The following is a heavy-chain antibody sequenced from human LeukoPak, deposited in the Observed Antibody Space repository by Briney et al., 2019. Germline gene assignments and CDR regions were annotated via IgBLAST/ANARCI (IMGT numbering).Heavy chain of an antibody. CDR3: ARGAHYSSSWYYYGLDV. D-gene: IGHD6-13*01. CDR1: GYTFNDYA. V-gene: IGHV7-4-1*02. Sequence: GASVKVSCKASGYTFNDYAINWVRQAPGQGPEWMGWISINTGNPTYAQGFAGRVVFSLDTSVNTAYLVVSSLKAEDSAVYYRARGAHYSSSWYYYGLDVWGQGTTVTVSS. J-gene: IGHJ6*02. CDR2: ISINTGNP.